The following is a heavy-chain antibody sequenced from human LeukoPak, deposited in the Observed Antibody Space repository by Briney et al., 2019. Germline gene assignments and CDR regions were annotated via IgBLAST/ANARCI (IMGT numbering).Heavy chain of an antibody. V-gene: IGHV1-69*01. CDR2: IIPIFGTA. Sequence: GSSVKVSCKASGGTFSSYAISWVRQAPGQGLEWMGGIIPIFGTANYAQKFQGRVTITADESTSAAYMELSSLRSEDTAVYYCARVGGYDTFDYWGQGTLATVSS. CDR1: GGTFSSYA. CDR3: ARVGGYDTFDY. D-gene: IGHD5-12*01. J-gene: IGHJ4*02.